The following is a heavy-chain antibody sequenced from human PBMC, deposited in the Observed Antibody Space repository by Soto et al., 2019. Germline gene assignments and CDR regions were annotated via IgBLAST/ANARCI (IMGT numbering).Heavy chain of an antibody. V-gene: IGHV1-18*01. CDR2: ISAYNGNT. CDR3: ARGVAAAAKDYYYYYYMDV. D-gene: IGHD6-13*01. Sequence: SVKVSCKASGYTFTSYGISWVRQAPGQGLEWMGWISAYNGNTNYAQKLQGRVTMTTDTSTSTAYMELRSLRSDDTAVYYCARGVAAAAKDYYYYYYMDVWGKGTTVTVSS. J-gene: IGHJ6*03. CDR1: GYTFTSYG.